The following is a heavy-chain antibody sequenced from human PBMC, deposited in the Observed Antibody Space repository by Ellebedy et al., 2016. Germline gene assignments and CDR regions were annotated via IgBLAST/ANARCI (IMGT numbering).Heavy chain of an antibody. D-gene: IGHD6-19*01. CDR2: FDPEDGET. Sequence: ASVKVSXKVSGYTLTELSMHWVRQAPGKGLEWMGGFDPEDGETIYAQKFQGRVTMTEDTSTDTAYMELSRLRSDDTAVYYCARDQSGIAVAGFDYWGQGTLVTVSS. J-gene: IGHJ4*02. CDR1: GYTLTELS. V-gene: IGHV1-24*01. CDR3: ARDQSGIAVAGFDY.